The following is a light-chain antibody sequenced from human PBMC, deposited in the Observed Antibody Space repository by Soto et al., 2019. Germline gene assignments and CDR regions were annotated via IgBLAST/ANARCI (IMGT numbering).Light chain of an antibody. CDR2: DAS. CDR3: QQRNNSIT. V-gene: IGKV3-11*01. Sequence: EIVLTQSPATLSLSPGERATLACRASQSVSSYLAWYQQKPGQAPRLLIYDASNRATGIPARFIGSGSGTDFTLTISSLEPEDFAVYYCQQRNNSITFGQGTRLEIK. CDR1: QSVSSY. J-gene: IGKJ5*01.